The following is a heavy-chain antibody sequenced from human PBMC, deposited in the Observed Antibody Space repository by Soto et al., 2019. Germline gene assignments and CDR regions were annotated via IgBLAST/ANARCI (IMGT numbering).Heavy chain of an antibody. Sequence: PGGSLRLSCAASGFTFSSYGMHWVRQAPGKGLEWVAVISYDGSNKYYADSVKGRFTISRDNSKNTLYLQMNSLRAEDTAVYYCAKDDYDFWSGLQGLFDYWGQGTLVTVSS. D-gene: IGHD3-3*01. CDR1: GFTFSSYG. CDR3: AKDDYDFWSGLQGLFDY. CDR2: ISYDGSNK. J-gene: IGHJ4*02. V-gene: IGHV3-30*18.